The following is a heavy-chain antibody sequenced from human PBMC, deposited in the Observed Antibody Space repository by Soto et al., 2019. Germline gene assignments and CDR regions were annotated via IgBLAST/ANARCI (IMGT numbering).Heavy chain of an antibody. J-gene: IGHJ4*02. D-gene: IGHD1-26*01. CDR1: GGSISSYY. CDR3: ARHGPGGSYSDY. CDR2: IYHSGIT. V-gene: IGHV4-59*08. Sequence: SETLSLTCTVSGGSISSYYWSWIRQAPGKGLEWIGHIYHSGITNYNPSLKSRVTISIDTSKNQFSLKLSSVTAADTAVYYCARHGPGGSYSDYWGQGTLVTVSS.